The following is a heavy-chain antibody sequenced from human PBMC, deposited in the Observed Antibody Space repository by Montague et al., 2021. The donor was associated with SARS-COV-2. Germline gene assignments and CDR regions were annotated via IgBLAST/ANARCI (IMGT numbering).Heavy chain of an antibody. CDR2: IYSGGSST. D-gene: IGHD3-10*01. Sequence: SLRLSCAASGFTFSSYAMSWVRQAPGKGLEWVSVIYSGGSSTYYADSVKGRFTISRDNSKNTLYLQMNSLRAEGTAVYYCAKDHITMVRGVITLDAFDIWGQGTMVTVSS. CDR1: GFTFSSYA. J-gene: IGHJ3*02. CDR3: AKDHITMVRGVITLDAFDI. V-gene: IGHV3-23*03.